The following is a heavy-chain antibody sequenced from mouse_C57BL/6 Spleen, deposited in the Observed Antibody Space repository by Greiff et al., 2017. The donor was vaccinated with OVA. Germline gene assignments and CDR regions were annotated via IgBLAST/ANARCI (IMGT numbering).Heavy chain of an antibody. CDR1: GYTFTSYW. J-gene: IGHJ2*01. Sequence: QVQLKQPGAELVMPGASVKLSCKASGYTFTSYWMHWVKQRPGPGLEWIGEIDPSDSYTNYNQKFKGKSTLTVDKSSSTAYMQLSSLTSEDSAVYYCARVRDGYYFDYWGQGTTLTVAS. CDR2: IDPSDSYT. V-gene: IGHV1-69*01. CDR3: ARVRDGYYFDY.